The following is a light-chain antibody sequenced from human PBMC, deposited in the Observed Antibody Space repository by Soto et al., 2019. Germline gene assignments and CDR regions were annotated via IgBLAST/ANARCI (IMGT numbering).Light chain of an antibody. CDR3: QQYNSYPLT. Sequence: DIQMTQSPSTLSASVGDRVTITCRASQSISSWSAWYQQKPGKAPKLLIYKASSLESGVPSRFSGSGSGKEFTLTISSLQPDDFATYYCQQYNSYPLTLGGGTKVDIK. V-gene: IGKV1-5*03. CDR2: KAS. J-gene: IGKJ4*01. CDR1: QSISSW.